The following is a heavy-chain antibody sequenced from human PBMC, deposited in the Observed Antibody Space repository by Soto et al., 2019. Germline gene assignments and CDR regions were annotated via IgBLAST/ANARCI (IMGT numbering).Heavy chain of an antibody. J-gene: IGHJ2*01. Sequence: QVQLQESGPGLVEASETLSLNCTVSGGSISSGGDYWSWIRPRPGKGLELIGYIYYTGCAYYNPSLKSRLTLSVDTARSQCSLTLPSVTAADTAVYFCARGLTMLRGVMYSWGRGSLVSVSS. V-gene: IGHV4-31*03. CDR2: IYYTGCA. CDR3: ARGLTMLRGVMYS. D-gene: IGHD3-10*01. CDR1: GGSISSGGDY.